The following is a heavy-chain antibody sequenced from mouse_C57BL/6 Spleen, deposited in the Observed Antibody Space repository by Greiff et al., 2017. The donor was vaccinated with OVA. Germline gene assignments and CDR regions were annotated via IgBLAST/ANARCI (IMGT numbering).Heavy chain of an antibody. V-gene: IGHV1-69*01. CDR3: LQTDY. J-gene: IGHJ4*01. CDR1: GYTFTSYW. CDR2: IDPSDSYT. Sequence: VQVVESGAELVMPGASVKLSCKASGYTFTSYWMHWVKQRPGQGLEWIGEIDPSDSYTNYNQKFKGKSTLTVDKSSSTAYMQLSSLTSEDSAVYYCLQTDYWGQGTSVTVSS.